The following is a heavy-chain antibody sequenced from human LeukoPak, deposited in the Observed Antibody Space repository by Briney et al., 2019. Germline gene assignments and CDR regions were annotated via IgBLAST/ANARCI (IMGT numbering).Heavy chain of an antibody. CDR3: ARSRDGYNPFDY. CDR1: GGSISSYY. Sequence: PSETLSLTCTVSGGSISSYYWSWIRQPPGKGLEWIGYIYTSGSTNYNPSLKSRVTISVDTSKNQFSLKLSSVTAADTAVYYCARSRDGYNPFDYWGQGTLVTVSS. V-gene: IGHV4-4*09. J-gene: IGHJ4*02. D-gene: IGHD5-24*01. CDR2: IYTSGST.